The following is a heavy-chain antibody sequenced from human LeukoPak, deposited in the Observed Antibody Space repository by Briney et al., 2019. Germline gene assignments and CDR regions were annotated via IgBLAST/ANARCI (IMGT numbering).Heavy chain of an antibody. CDR3: ARDCGSDCSQAFDI. CDR1: GFIFSNYW. V-gene: IGHV3-7*05. Sequence: PGGSLRLSCAASGFIFSNYWMSWVRQAPGKGLEWVADIKQDGNQKYYVDSVEGRFTISRDNAKNSLYLQMNSLRVEDTAVYYCARDCGSDCSQAFDIWGQGTMVIVSS. D-gene: IGHD2-21*02. CDR2: IKQDGNQK. J-gene: IGHJ3*02.